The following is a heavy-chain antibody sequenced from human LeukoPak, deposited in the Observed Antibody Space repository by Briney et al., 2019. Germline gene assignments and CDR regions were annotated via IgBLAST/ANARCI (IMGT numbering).Heavy chain of an antibody. J-gene: IGHJ4*02. CDR2: ISGGGITI. CDR3: ARVGGGIAAAATDY. V-gene: IGHV3-48*03. CDR1: GFTFSSYE. D-gene: IGHD6-13*01. Sequence: PGGSLRLSCTASGFTFSSYEMNWVRQAPGKGLEWVPYISGGGITIYYADSVKGRFTISRDNAKNSLYLQMNSLRAEDTAVYYCARVGGGIAAAATDYWGQGTLVTVSS.